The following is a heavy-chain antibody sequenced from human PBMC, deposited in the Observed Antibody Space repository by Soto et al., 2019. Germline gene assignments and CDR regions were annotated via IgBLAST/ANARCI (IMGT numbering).Heavy chain of an antibody. D-gene: IGHD6-13*01. CDR3: ARLWGSSWYGVGIFDY. CDR1: GYTFTSYG. CDR2: ISANDGNT. J-gene: IGHJ4*02. Sequence: GASVKVSCKASGYTFTSYGISWVRQAPGQGLEWMGIISANDGNTNYAQKFQGRVTMTRDTSTSTVYMELSSLRSEDTAVYYCARLWGSSWYGVGIFDYWGQGTLVTVSS. V-gene: IGHV1-18*01.